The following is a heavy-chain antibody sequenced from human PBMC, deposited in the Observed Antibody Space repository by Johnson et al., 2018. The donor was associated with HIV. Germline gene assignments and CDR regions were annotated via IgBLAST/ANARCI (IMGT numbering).Heavy chain of an antibody. CDR2: MFRVGST. CDR3: ARRNAGGAFDI. V-gene: IGHV3-66*04. Sequence: VQLVESGGGLVQPGGSLRLSCSASGFAVSDSFMNWVRLPPGKGLEWVSVMFRVGSTFHRDSVKGRFSISRDSSKNTLFLQMNNLRAEDTALYYCARRNAGGAFDIWGQGTMVTVSS. D-gene: IGHD2-2*01. CDR1: GFAVSDSF. J-gene: IGHJ3*02.